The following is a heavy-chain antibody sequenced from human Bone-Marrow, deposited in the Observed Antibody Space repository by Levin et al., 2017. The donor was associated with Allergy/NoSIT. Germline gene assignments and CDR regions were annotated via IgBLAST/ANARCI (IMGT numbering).Heavy chain of an antibody. J-gene: IGHJ4*02. CDR2: IVGGGGTT. CDR1: GFTFSNSA. D-gene: IGHD1-14*01. CDR3: AKGEYPGISAIVSYFDS. Sequence: TGESLKISCAASGFTFSNSAMTWVRQAPGKGLEWVSTIVGGGGTTYYAVSVKGRFTISRDNSNDTLYLQMNSLGAEDTAVYYCAKGEYPGISAIVSYFDSWGQGTLITVSS. V-gene: IGHV3-23*01.